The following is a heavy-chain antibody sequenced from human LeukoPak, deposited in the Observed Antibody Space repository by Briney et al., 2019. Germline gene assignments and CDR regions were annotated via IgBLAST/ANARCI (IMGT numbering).Heavy chain of an antibody. D-gene: IGHD3-22*01. CDR2: ISRSGGST. J-gene: IGHJ4*02. CDR3: ARDNYYYDSSGYFDY. CDR1: GFTFSSYA. Sequence: GGSLRLSCAASGFTFSSYAMNWVRQAPGQGLEWVSAISRSGGSTYYGDSVKGRCTISRDNSKNTLYLQMNSLRAEDTAVYYCARDNYYYDSSGYFDYWGQGTLVTVSS. V-gene: IGHV3-23*01.